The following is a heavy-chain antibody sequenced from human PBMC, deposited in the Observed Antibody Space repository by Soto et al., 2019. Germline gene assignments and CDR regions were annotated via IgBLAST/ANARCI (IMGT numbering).Heavy chain of an antibody. CDR1: GFTFSSYA. D-gene: IGHD5-18*01. CDR3: AKFAPRRTAMVTDDY. J-gene: IGHJ4*02. V-gene: IGHV3-23*01. CDR2: ISGSGGST. Sequence: GGSLRLSCAASGFTFSSYAMSWVRQAPGKGLEWVSAISGSGGSTYYGASVKGRFTISRDNSKNTLYLEMNSLRADDTAVYYCAKFAPRRTAMVTDDYWGQGTLVTVSS.